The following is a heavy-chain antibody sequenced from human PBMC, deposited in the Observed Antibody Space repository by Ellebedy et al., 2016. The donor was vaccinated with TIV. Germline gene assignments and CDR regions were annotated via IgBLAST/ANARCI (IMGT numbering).Heavy chain of an antibody. Sequence: ASVKVSCKASGYTFTSYDINWVRQAPGQGLEWMGWMNPNSGNTGYAQKSQGRVTMTSNTSISTAYLELSSLRSEDTAVYYCSTSWFGGLFPGYWGQGTLVTVSS. CDR1: GYTFTSYD. J-gene: IGHJ4*02. V-gene: IGHV1-8*01. D-gene: IGHD3-10*01. CDR2: MNPNSGNT. CDR3: STSWFGGLFPGY.